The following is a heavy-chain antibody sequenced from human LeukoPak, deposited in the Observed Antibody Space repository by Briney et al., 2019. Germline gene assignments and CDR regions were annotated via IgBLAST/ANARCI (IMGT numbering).Heavy chain of an antibody. CDR1: GFTFSSYA. D-gene: IGHD2-15*01. J-gene: IGHJ5*02. Sequence: GGSLRLSCAASGFTFSSYAMSWVRQAPGKGLEWVSAISGSGGSTYYADSVKGRFTISRDNSKNTLYLQMNSLRAEDTAVYYCAKAIVVVVATNWFGPWGQGTLVTVSS. CDR3: AKAIVVVVATNWFGP. V-gene: IGHV3-23*01. CDR2: ISGSGGST.